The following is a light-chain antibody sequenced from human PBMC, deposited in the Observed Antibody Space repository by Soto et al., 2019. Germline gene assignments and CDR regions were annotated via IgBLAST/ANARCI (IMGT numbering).Light chain of an antibody. J-gene: IGKJ2*01. Sequence: DSPMTQSPSTLSASVGDSVTITCRASQRISSWLAWYQQKPGKAPKLLSYDASRLESGVPSRFSGSGSGTEFTLTISSLQPDDFATYYCQEYNSYSYTFGQGTKLEIK. CDR2: DAS. V-gene: IGKV1-5*01. CDR3: QEYNSYSYT. CDR1: QRISSW.